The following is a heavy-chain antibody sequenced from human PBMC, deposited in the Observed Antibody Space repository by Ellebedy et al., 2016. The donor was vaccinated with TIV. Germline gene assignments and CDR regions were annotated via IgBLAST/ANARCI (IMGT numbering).Heavy chain of an antibody. Sequence: MPGGSLRLSCTVSGGSIRSYYWSWIRQPPGKGLEWIGYIYYSGSTNYNPSLKSRVTISVDMSKNQFSLRLSSVTAADTAVYYCAGDYGAYFDYWGQGTLVTVSS. J-gene: IGHJ4*02. V-gene: IGHV4-59*08. CDR1: GGSIRSYY. CDR2: IYYSGST. D-gene: IGHD4-17*01. CDR3: AGDYGAYFDY.